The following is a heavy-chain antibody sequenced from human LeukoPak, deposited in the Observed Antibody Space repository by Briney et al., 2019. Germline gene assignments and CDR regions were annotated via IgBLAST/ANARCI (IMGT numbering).Heavy chain of an antibody. CDR2: INPSGGST. Sequence: ASVKVSCKASGYTFTGYYMHWVRQAPGQGLEWMGIINPSGGSTSYAQKFQGRVTMTRDMSTSTVYMELSSLRSEDTAVYYCARDRRYYDFWSGYSFDYWGQGTLVTVSS. CDR1: GYTFTGYY. D-gene: IGHD3-3*01. V-gene: IGHV1-46*01. CDR3: ARDRRYYDFWSGYSFDY. J-gene: IGHJ4*02.